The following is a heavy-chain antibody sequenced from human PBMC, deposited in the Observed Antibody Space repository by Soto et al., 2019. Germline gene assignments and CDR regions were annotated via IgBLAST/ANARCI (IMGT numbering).Heavy chain of an antibody. D-gene: IGHD3-3*01. CDR2: ISAYNGNT. CDR3: ARDFEVSPPSEAHIDY. CDR1: GYTFTSYG. J-gene: IGHJ4*02. Sequence: ASVKVSCKASGYTFTSYGISWVRQAPGQGLEWMGWISAYNGNTNYAQKHQGRVTMTTDTSTSTAYMELRSLRSDDTALYYCARDFEVSPPSEAHIDYSGQGTLVTVST. V-gene: IGHV1-18*01.